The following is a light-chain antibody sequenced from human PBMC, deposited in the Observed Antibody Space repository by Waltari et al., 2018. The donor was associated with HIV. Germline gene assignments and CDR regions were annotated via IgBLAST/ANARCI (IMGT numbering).Light chain of an antibody. V-gene: IGKV3-15*01. CDR3: QQYDNWPPWT. J-gene: IGKJ1*01. CDR1: QSIAKN. CDR2: GVS. Sequence: EIVMTQSPATLSVSPGERVTLCGRASQSIAKNLAWYQQKPGQAPRLLMYGVSTRATGIPARFSGSGSWTEFTLTISSLQSEDLAVYYCQQYDNWPPWTFGQGTKVE.